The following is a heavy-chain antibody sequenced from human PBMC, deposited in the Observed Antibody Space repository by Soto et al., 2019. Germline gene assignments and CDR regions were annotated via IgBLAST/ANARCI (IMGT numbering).Heavy chain of an antibody. CDR2: ISDIGDIT. CDR1: EFTFRSYA. V-gene: IGHV3-23*01. Sequence: EVQLLESGGGLIEPGGSLRLSCAASEFTFRSYAMSWVRQAPGEGLEWVSAISDIGDITYYADSVKGRFTISRDNSKNTLFLQMDSLRPEDTAVYFCAKDYSYDSSGVVDYWGQGTRVTVSS. D-gene: IGHD3-22*01. CDR3: AKDYSYDSSGVVDY. J-gene: IGHJ4*02.